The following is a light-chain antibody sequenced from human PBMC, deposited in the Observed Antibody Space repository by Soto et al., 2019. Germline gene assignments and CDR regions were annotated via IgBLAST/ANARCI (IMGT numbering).Light chain of an antibody. J-gene: IGLJ1*01. CDR1: SSDVGGYDY. Sequence: HSVLTQAASVSGFPGQSITISCTGTSSDVGGYDYVSWYQQLPGKAPKLLIYDVNNRPSGVSHRFSGSKSGNTASLTISGLQAEDEADYYCSSYTGGSTFVFGTGTKVTVL. CDR2: DVN. V-gene: IGLV2-14*01. CDR3: SSYTGGSTFV.